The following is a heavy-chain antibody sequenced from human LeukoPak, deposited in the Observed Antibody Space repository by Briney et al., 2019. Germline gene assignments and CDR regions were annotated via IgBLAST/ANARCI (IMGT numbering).Heavy chain of an antibody. CDR1: GYSFTSDW. Sequence: GESLKISCKGSGYSFTSDWIGWVRQVPGKGLEWMGIIYPGDSDTRYSPSFQGQVTISADKSISTAYLQWSSLKASDTAMYYCARHGGYSYGYGYFDYWGQGTLVTVSS. CDR2: IYPGDSDT. D-gene: IGHD5-18*01. J-gene: IGHJ4*02. CDR3: ARHGGYSYGYGYFDY. V-gene: IGHV5-51*01.